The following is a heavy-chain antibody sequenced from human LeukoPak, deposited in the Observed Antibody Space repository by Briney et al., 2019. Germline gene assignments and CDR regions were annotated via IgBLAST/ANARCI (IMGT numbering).Heavy chain of an antibody. J-gene: IGHJ3*02. V-gene: IGHV3-23*01. Sequence: GGSLRLSCAASRFTFSNDAMSWVRRAPGKGLEWVSAISGSGGSTYYADSVKGRFTISRDNSKNTLYLQMNSLRAEDTAVYYCAKDQIPRGSGFWSGYYHDAFDIWGQGTMVTVSS. CDR1: RFTFSNDA. D-gene: IGHD3-3*01. CDR2: ISGSGGST. CDR3: AKDQIPRGSGFWSGYYHDAFDI.